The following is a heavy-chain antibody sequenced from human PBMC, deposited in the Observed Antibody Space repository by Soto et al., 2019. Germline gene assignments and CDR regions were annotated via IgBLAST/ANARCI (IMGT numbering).Heavy chain of an antibody. J-gene: IGHJ6*02. CDR2: TYYRSKWYN. Sequence: PSQTLSLTCAISGDSVSSNSAAWNWIRQSPSRGLEWLGRTYYRSKWYNDYAVSVKSRITINPDTSKNQFSLQLNSVTPEDTAVYYCARVGAVAAPGYYYYYGMDVWGQGTTVTVSS. CDR1: GDSVSSNSAA. CDR3: ARVGAVAAPGYYYYYGMDV. D-gene: IGHD6-19*01. V-gene: IGHV6-1*01.